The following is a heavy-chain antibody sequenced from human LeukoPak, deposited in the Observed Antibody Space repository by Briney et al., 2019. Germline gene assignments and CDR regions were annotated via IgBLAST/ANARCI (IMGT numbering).Heavy chain of an antibody. J-gene: IGHJ5*02. V-gene: IGHV4-31*03. CDR1: GGSISSGGYY. D-gene: IGHD6-13*01. Sequence: SQTLSLTCTVSGGSISSGGYYWSWLRQHPGKGLEWIGYIYYSGSTYYNPSLKSRVTISVDTSKNQFSLKLSSVTAADTAVYYCARVQQPKRIWFDPWGQGTLVTVSS. CDR3: ARVQQPKRIWFDP. CDR2: IYYSGST.